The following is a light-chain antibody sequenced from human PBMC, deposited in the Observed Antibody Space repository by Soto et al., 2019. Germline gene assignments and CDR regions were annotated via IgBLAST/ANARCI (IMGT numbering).Light chain of an antibody. CDR1: QSILYSSNNKEK. CDR2: WAS. CDR3: QQYYSTPIT. V-gene: IGKV4-1*01. Sequence: DIVMTQSPDSLAVSLGERATINCKSSQSILYSSNNKEKLARYQQKPGQPPNLLIYWASTRESGVPDRFSGSGSGTDFTLTISSLQAEDVAVYYCQQYYSTPITFGQGTRLEIK. J-gene: IGKJ5*01.